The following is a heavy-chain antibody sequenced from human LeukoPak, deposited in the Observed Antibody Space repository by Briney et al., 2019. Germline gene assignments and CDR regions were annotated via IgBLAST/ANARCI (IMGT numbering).Heavy chain of an antibody. D-gene: IGHD6-13*01. Sequence: GGSLRLSCAASGFTFSSYWMSWVRQAPGKGLEWVANIKQDGSEKYYVDSVKGRFTISRDNAKNSLYLQMNSLRAEDTAVYYCAGVGAAAGYYYYYGMDVWGQGTTVTVSS. CDR3: AGVGAAAGYYYYYGMDV. CDR2: IKQDGSEK. CDR1: GFTFSSYW. J-gene: IGHJ6*02. V-gene: IGHV3-7*01.